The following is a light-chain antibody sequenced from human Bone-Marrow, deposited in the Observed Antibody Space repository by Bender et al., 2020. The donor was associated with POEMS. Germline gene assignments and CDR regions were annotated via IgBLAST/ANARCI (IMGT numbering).Light chain of an antibody. CDR3: QAWDGSAGAI. Sequence: SYVLTQPPSVSVSPRQTASITCSGEKLGDKYVSWYQQKAGQSPVVVIHEDTKRPSGIPERFSGSNSGNTATLTISGTQPMDEADYYCQAWDGSAGAIFGGGTKLTVL. CDR1: KLGDKY. CDR2: EDT. V-gene: IGLV3-1*01. J-gene: IGLJ2*01.